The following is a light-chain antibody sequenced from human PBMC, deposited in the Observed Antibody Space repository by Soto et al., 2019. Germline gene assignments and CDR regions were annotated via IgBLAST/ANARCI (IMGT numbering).Light chain of an antibody. CDR3: QQSSTTPYT. V-gene: IGKV1-39*01. CDR2: AAS. CDR1: QSIRTY. J-gene: IGKJ2*01. Sequence: DIPMTQSPASLSASVGDRITITCRASQSIRTYLNWYQQRPGKAPNVLIYAASSLLSGVPSRFSGSGSGTDFTLTISNLQPEDFATYYCQQSSTTPYTFGQGTKVQIK.